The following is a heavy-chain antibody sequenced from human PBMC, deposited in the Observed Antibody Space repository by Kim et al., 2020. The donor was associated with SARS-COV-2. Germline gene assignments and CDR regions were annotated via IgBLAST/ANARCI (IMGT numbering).Heavy chain of an antibody. CDR2: IYYSGST. CDR1: GGSISSSSYY. V-gene: IGHV4-39*07. Sequence: SETLSLTCTVSGGSISSSSYYWGWIRQPPGKGLEWIGSIYYSGSTYYNPSLKSRVTISVDTSKNQFSLKLSSVTAADTAVYYCARSPRGYSYGFYYYWGQGTLVTVSS. CDR3: ARSPRGYSYGFYYY. J-gene: IGHJ4*02. D-gene: IGHD5-18*01.